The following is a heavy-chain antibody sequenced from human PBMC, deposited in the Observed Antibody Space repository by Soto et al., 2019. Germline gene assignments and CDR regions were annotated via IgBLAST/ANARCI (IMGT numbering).Heavy chain of an antibody. CDR1: GDTFSGYS. V-gene: IGHV1-69*13. D-gene: IGHD3-10*01. CDR3: AANSLGGGSQGDV. CDR2: IVPIFGTT. J-gene: IGHJ6*02. Sequence: SVKVSCKASGDTFSGYSISWVRQAPGQGLEWMGGIVPIFGTTVYAPRLQGRVTITADGPTSTSYMELSGLRFEDTAIYYCAANSLGGGSQGDVWGQGTTGTVSS.